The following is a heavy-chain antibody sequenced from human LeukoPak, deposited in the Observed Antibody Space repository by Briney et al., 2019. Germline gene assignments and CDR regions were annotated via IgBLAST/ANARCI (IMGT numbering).Heavy chain of an antibody. V-gene: IGHV4-39*01. J-gene: IGHJ6*03. CDR3: ARLVCSSTSRYHYYYYMDV. CDR2: IYYSGST. D-gene: IGHD2-2*01. Sequence: KPSETLSLTCTVSGGSISSSSYYWGWIRQPPGKGLEWVGSIYYSGSTYYNPSLKSRVTISVDTSKNQFSLKLSSVTAADTAVYYCARLVCSSTSRYHYYYYMDVWGKGTTVTVSS. CDR1: GGSISSSSYY.